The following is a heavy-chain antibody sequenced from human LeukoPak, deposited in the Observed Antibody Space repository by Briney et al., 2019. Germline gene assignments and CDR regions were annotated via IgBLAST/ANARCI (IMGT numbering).Heavy chain of an antibody. CDR3: ATGRGGPFDP. Sequence: SETLSLTCTVSGGSITSGSYYWSWIRQPAGKGLEWIGHIYTSGSTNYNPSLKSRVTISVDTSKNQFSLKLNSVTAADTAVHYCATGRGGPFDPWGQGTLVTVSS. D-gene: IGHD2-15*01. CDR2: IYTSGST. J-gene: IGHJ5*02. CDR1: GGSITSGSYY. V-gene: IGHV4-61*09.